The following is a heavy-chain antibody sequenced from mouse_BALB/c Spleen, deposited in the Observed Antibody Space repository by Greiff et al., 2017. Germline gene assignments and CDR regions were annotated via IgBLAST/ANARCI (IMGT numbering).Heavy chain of an antibody. D-gene: IGHD2-1*01. CDR1: GFTFSSFG. V-gene: IGHV5-17*02. CDR3: ARSGGNYPYYAMDY. J-gene: IGHJ4*01. Sequence: DVQLVESGGGLVQPGGSRKLSCAASGFTFSSFGMHWVRQAPEKGLEWVAYISSGSSTIYYADTVKGRFTISRDNPKNTLFLQMTSLRSEDTAMYYCARSGGNYPYYAMDYWGQGTSVTVSS. CDR2: ISSGSSTI.